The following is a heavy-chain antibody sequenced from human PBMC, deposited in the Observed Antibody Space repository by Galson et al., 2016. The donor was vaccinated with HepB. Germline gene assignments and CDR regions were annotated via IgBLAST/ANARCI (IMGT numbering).Heavy chain of an antibody. Sequence: SLRLSCAASGFTFGDYPMNWVRQAPGKGLEWVGFIRPATYGATTTYAASVKGRFTISRDDYKTVAYLQIHSLETEDTAVYFCTREPPGTYGFDLWGQGTLVTVSS. CDR2: IRPATYGATT. J-gene: IGHJ3*01. D-gene: IGHD3-10*01. V-gene: IGHV3-49*04. CDR1: GFTFGDYP. CDR3: TREPPGTYGFDL.